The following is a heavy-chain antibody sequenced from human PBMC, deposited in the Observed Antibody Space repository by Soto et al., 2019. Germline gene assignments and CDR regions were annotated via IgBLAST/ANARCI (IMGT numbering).Heavy chain of an antibody. CDR1: GFSLSTSGVG. CDR2: IYWDDDE. D-gene: IGHD6-19*01. J-gene: IGHJ3*02. CDR3: AHSPVLAGDAFDI. V-gene: IGHV2-5*02. Sequence: QITLKESGPTLVKPTQTLTLTCTCSGFSLSTSGVGVGWIRQPPGKALGWLALIYWDDDERYSPSLKSRITIAKDPSKHQVVLTMPNMDPVDTATDYCAHSPVLAGDAFDILGQGTMGTVSS.